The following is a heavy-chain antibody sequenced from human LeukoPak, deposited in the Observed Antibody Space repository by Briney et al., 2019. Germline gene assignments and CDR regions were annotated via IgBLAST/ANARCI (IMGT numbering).Heavy chain of an antibody. D-gene: IGHD4-11*01. J-gene: IGHJ4*02. CDR3: ARDPEAYTVTPSLPLLY. CDR2: MNPNSGNT. Sequence: GASVKVSCKASGYTFTSYDINWVRQATGQGLEWMGWMNPNSGNTGYAQKFQGRVTMTRNTSISTAYMELSSLRSEDTAVYYCARDPEAYTVTPSLPLLYWGQGTLVTVSS. V-gene: IGHV1-8*01. CDR1: GYTFTSYD.